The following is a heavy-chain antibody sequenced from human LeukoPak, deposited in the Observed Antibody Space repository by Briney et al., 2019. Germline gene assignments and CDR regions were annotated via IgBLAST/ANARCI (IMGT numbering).Heavy chain of an antibody. CDR2: IIPIFGTA. J-gene: IGHJ4*02. V-gene: IGHV1-69*05. CDR1: GGTFSSYA. D-gene: IGHD3-10*01. CDR3: ARDGNYYGSGGPEGYFDY. Sequence: SVKVSCKASGGTFSSYAISWVRQAPGQGLEWMGGIIPIFGTANYAQKFQGRVTITTDESTSTAYMELRSLRSDDTAVYYCARDGNYYGSGGPEGYFDYWGQGTLVTVSS.